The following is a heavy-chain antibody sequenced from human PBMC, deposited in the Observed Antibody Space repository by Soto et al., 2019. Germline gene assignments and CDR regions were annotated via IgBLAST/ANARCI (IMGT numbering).Heavy chain of an antibody. CDR1: GVSFSGYY. CDR2: INHSGST. CDR3: ASVAATAYYYYGMDV. Sequence: SETLSLTCAVYGVSFSGYYWSWIRQPPGKGLEWIGEINHSGSTNYNPSLKSRVTISVDTSKNQFSLKLSSVTAADTAVYYCASVAATAYYYYGMDVWGQGTTVTVSS. J-gene: IGHJ6*02. D-gene: IGHD2-15*01. V-gene: IGHV4-34*01.